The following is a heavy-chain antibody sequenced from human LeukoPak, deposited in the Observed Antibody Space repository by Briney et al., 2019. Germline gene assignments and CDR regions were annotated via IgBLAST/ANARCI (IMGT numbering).Heavy chain of an antibody. J-gene: IGHJ4*02. CDR3: ARHDIAVAGSYYFDY. V-gene: IGHV4-39*01. CDR1: GGSISSSSYY. Sequence: KPSETLSLTCTVSGGSISSSSYYWGWIRQPPGKGLEWIGSIYYSGSTYYNPSLKSRVTISVDTSKNQFSLRLRSVTAADTAVYSCARHDIAVAGSYYFDYWGQGTLVTVSS. D-gene: IGHD6-19*01. CDR2: IYYSGST.